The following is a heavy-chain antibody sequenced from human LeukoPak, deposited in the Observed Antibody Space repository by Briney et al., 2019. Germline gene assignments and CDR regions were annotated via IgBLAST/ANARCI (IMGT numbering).Heavy chain of an antibody. J-gene: IGHJ4*02. CDR1: GGSISSGDYY. CDR2: IYYSGST. D-gene: IGHD2-15*01. V-gene: IGHV4-30-4*08. CDR3: ARDCSGGSCYIDY. Sequence: SETLSLTCTVSGGSISSGDYYWSWIRQPPGKGLEWIGYIYYSGSTYYDPSLKSRVTISVDTSKNQFSLKLSSVTAADTAVYYCARDCSGGSCYIDYWGQGTLVTVSS.